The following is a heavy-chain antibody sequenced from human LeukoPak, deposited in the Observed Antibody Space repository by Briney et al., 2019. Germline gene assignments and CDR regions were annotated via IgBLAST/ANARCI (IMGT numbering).Heavy chain of an antibody. J-gene: IGHJ5*02. Sequence: GGSLRPSCAASGFTFSSYRMNWVRQAPGKGLEWVSSISSSSSYIYYADSVKGRFTISRDNAKNSLYLQMNSLRAEDTAVYYCARAAPYINWFDPWGQGTLVTVSS. CDR3: ARAAPYINWFDP. CDR1: GFTFSSYR. V-gene: IGHV3-21*01. D-gene: IGHD2-15*01. CDR2: ISSSSSYI.